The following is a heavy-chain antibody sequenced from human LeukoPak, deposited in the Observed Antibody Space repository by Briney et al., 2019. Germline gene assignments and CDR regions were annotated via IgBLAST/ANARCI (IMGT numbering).Heavy chain of an antibody. CDR2: IWYDGNNK. CDR3: ARGGGLDV. CDR1: GFTFSSYG. V-gene: IGHV3-33*03. D-gene: IGHD3-16*01. Sequence: PGGSLRLSCAASGFTFSSYGMHWVRQAPGKGLEWVAIIWYDGNNKYYVDSVKGRFTISRDNAKNSLYLQMSNLRAEDTAVYFCARGGGLDVWGQGATVTVSS. J-gene: IGHJ6*02.